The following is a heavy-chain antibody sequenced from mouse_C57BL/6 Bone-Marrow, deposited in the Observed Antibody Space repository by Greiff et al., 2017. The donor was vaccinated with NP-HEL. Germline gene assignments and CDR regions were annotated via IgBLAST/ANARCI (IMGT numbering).Heavy chain of an antibody. CDR3: ARHYGSFYAMGY. CDR1: GYTFTGYW. V-gene: IGHV1-59*01. CDR2: IDPSDSYT. J-gene: IGHJ4*01. Sequence: VQLQQPGAELVRPGTSVKLSCKASGYTFTGYWMHWVKQRPGQGLEWIGVIDPSDSYTNYNQKFKGKATLTVDTSSSTAYMQLSSLTSEDSAVYYCARHYGSFYAMGYWGQGASVTVST. D-gene: IGHD1-1*01.